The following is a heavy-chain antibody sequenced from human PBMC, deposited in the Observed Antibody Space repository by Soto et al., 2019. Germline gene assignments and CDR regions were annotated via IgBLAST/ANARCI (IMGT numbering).Heavy chain of an antibody. J-gene: IGHJ6*03. CDR1: EFTFSSYG. CDR3: AKDFIFQGNEYYYMDV. D-gene: IGHD3-3*02. Sequence: PGGSLRLSCAASEFTFSSYGMHWVRQAPGKGLEWVAVISYDGSNKYYADSVKGRFTISRDNSKNTLYLQMNSLRAEDTAVYYCAKDFIFQGNEYYYMDVWGKGTTVTVSS. V-gene: IGHV3-30*18. CDR2: ISYDGSNK.